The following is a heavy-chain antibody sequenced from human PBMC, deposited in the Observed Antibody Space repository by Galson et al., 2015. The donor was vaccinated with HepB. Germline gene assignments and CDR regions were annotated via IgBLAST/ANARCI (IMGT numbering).Heavy chain of an antibody. CDR3: TKGDGGYYEMDY. D-gene: IGHD2/OR15-2a*01. Sequence: SLRLSCAASGFIIRNYGMSWVRQAPGKGLEWVSTINDDGRNTHYADNVRGRFTISKDTSENTLYLHMNSLRADDTAVYYCTKGDGGYYEMDYWGQGALVSASS. V-gene: IGHV3-23*01. CDR2: INDDGRNT. CDR1: GFIIRNYG. J-gene: IGHJ4*02.